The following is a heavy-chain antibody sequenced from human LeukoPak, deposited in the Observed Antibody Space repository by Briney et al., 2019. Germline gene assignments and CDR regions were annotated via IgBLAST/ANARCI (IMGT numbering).Heavy chain of an antibody. J-gene: IGHJ3*02. D-gene: IGHD1-26*01. V-gene: IGHV3-21*01. CDR3: ARVGATTDSHAFDI. Sequence: GGSLRLSCAASGFTFSSYEMNWVRQAPGKGLEWVSSISSSSSYIYYADSVKGRFTISRDNAKNSLYLQMNSLRAEDTAVYYCARVGATTDSHAFDIWGQGTMVTVSS. CDR1: GFTFSSYE. CDR2: ISSSSSYI.